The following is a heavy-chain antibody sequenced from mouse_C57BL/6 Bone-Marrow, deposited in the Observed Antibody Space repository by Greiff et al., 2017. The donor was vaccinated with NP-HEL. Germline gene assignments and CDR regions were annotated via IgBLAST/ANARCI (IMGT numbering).Heavy chain of an antibody. Sequence: VQLLQSGAELVRPGASVKLSCTASGFNIKDDYMHWVKQRPEQGLEWIGWIDPENGDTEYASKFQGKATITADTSSNTAYLQLSSLTSEDTAVYYCTTITTVVATDYWGQGTTLTVSS. CDR2: IDPENGDT. D-gene: IGHD1-1*01. CDR1: GFNIKDDY. CDR3: TTITTVVATDY. J-gene: IGHJ2*01. V-gene: IGHV14-4*01.